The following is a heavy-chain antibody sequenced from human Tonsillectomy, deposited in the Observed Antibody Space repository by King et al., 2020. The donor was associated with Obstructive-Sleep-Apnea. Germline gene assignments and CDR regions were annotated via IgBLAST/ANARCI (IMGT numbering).Heavy chain of an antibody. J-gene: IGHJ3*02. CDR1: GFTFSSYG. V-gene: IGHV3-30*02. D-gene: IGHD2-21*02. Sequence: VQLVESGGGVVQPGRSLRLSCAASGFTFSSYGMHWVRQAPGKGLEWVAFIRYDGSNKYYADSVKGRFTISRDNSKNTLYLQMNSLRAEDTAVYYCAKDQVTYCGGDCYSRDDAFDIWGHGTMVTVSS. CDR3: AKDQVTYCGGDCYSRDDAFDI. CDR2: IRYDGSNK.